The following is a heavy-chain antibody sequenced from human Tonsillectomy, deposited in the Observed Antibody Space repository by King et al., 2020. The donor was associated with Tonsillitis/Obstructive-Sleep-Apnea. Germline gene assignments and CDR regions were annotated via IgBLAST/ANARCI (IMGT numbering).Heavy chain of an antibody. CDR3: ARVLLWFGERRDAFDI. J-gene: IGHJ3*02. CDR1: GGSFSGYY. Sequence: VQLQQWGAGLLKPSETLSLTCAVYGGSFSGYYWSWIRQPPGQGLEWIGEINHSGSTNYNPSLKSGVTISVDTSKNQFSLKLSAVTAADTAVYYCARVLLWFGERRDAFDIWGQGTMVTVSS. CDR2: INHSGST. D-gene: IGHD3-10*01. V-gene: IGHV4-34*01.